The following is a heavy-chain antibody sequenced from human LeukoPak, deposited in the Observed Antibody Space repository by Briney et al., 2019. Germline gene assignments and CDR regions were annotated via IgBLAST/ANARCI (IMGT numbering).Heavy chain of an antibody. CDR1: GLTFSSYE. CDR2: ISTSGSIT. V-gene: IGHV3-48*03. D-gene: IGHD2-21*02. Sequence: GGSLRLSCTASGLTFSSYEMNWVRQAPGKGLTSISYISTSGSITDYADSVKGRFTISRDNAQNSLYLQMNSLRAEDTAIYYCARDLSCGGDCYSNDAFDIWGQGTMVTVSS. J-gene: IGHJ3*02. CDR3: ARDLSCGGDCYSNDAFDI.